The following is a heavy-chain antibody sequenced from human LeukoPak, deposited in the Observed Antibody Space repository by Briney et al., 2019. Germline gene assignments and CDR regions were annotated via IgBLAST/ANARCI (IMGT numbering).Heavy chain of an antibody. CDR1: GDPLYSYW. D-gene: IGHD6-19*01. Sequence: PGGSLRLSCTASGDPLYSYWKLWVRQAPGEGLVWVSRINGEGSSTSYADSVKGRFTISRDNAKNRLYLQINSLRAEDTAVYCCARVLEVAGTGIDYWGQGTLVTVSS. CDR2: INGEGSST. V-gene: IGHV3-74*01. J-gene: IGHJ4*02. CDR3: ARVLEVAGTGIDY.